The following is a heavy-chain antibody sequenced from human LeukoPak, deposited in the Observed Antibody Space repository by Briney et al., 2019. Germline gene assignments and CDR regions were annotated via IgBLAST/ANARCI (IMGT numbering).Heavy chain of an antibody. CDR2: IRFDGSIK. J-gene: IGHJ4*02. Sequence: PGGSLRLSCAASGFTFSTYGMHWVRQSPGKGLECVAFIRFDGSIKYYADSVKGRFTISRDNSKNTLYLQMNSLRAEDTAVYYCAKEGLILQLWFRYYFDYWGQGTLVTVSS. V-gene: IGHV3-30*02. CDR3: AKEGLILQLWFRYYFDY. CDR1: GFTFSTYG. D-gene: IGHD5-18*01.